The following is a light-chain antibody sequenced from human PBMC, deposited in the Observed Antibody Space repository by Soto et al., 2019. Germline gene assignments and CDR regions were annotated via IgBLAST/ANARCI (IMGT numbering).Light chain of an antibody. CDR2: GAS. J-gene: IGKJ1*01. CDR1: QSVSSN. V-gene: IGKV3-15*01. Sequence: EIVMTQSPAPLSVSPGERATLSCRARQSVSSNFAWYQQKPGQAPRLLIYGASTRATGIPARFSGSGSGTELTLTISSLQPEDFAVYYCQHYNNWPRTFGQGTKVEIK. CDR3: QHYNNWPRT.